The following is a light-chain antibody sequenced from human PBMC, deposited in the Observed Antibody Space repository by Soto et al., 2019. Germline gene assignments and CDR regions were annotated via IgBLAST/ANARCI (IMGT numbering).Light chain of an antibody. CDR2: EVS. V-gene: IGLV2-14*01. Sequence: QSVLTQPASVSGSPGQSITISCTGTSSDVGGYNYVSWYQQHPGKAPKLMIFEVSNRPSGVSNRFSGSKSGNTASLTISGLQDEDEADYYCSSYKSSSTLGVFGGGTKLTVL. CDR3: SSYKSSSTLGV. J-gene: IGLJ2*01. CDR1: SSDVGGYNY.